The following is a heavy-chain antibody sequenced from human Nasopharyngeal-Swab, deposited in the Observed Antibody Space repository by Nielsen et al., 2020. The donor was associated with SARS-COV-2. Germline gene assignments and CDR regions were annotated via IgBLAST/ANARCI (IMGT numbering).Heavy chain of an antibody. J-gene: IGHJ6*02. CDR3: AREFRIAVDLYYYYYGMDV. D-gene: IGHD6-19*01. CDR2: IKQDGSEK. V-gene: IGHV3-7*01. Sequence: GESLKISCAASGFTFSSYWMSWVRQAPGKGLEWVANIKQDGSEKYYVDSVKGRFTISRDNAKNSLYLQMNSLRAEDTAVYYCAREFRIAVDLYYYYYGMDVWGQGTTATVSS. CDR1: GFTFSSYW.